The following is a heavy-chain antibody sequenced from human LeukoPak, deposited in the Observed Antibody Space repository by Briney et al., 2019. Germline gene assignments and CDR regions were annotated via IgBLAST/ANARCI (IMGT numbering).Heavy chain of an antibody. J-gene: IGHJ6*02. CDR1: GFTFSRYS. D-gene: IGHD5-24*01. CDR3: ARDRSRRDGYNLNYYYGMDV. CDR2: ISSSSSYI. V-gene: IGHV3-21*01. Sequence: GGSLRLSCAASGFTFSRYSVNWVRQAPGKGLEWVSSISSSSSYIFYADSVKGRFTISRDNAKNSLYLQMSSLRAEDTAVYYCARDRSRRDGYNLNYYYGMDVWGQGTTVTVSS.